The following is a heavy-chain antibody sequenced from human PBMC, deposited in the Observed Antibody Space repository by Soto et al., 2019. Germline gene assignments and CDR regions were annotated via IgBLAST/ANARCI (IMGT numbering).Heavy chain of an antibody. J-gene: IGHJ4*02. CDR1: GGTFSSYT. D-gene: IGHD3-10*01. CDR3: ARAGHMVRGVNDY. Sequence: QVQLVQSGAEVKKPGSSVKVSCKASGGTFSSYTISWVRQAPGQGLEWMGRIIPILGIANYAQKFQGRVTITADKSTSTAYMELSSLRSEDTAVYYWARAGHMVRGVNDYWGQGTLVTVSS. CDR2: IIPILGIA. V-gene: IGHV1-69*02.